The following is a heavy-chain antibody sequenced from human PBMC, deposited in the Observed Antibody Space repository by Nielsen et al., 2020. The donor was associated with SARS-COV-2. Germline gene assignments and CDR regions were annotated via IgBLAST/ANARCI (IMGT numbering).Heavy chain of an antibody. J-gene: IGHJ4*02. V-gene: IGHV3-74*01. CDR1: GFTFSSSW. CDR2: IGSDESIT. CDR3: AKGQQVLLWYGELLFDS. D-gene: IGHD3-10*01. Sequence: GESLKISCAASGFTFSSSWMHWVRQAPGKGLVWVSRIGSDESITNYVDSVKGRFTISRDNAKNTLYLQMNSLRAEDTAVYYCAKGQQVLLWYGELLFDSWGQGTRVSVSS.